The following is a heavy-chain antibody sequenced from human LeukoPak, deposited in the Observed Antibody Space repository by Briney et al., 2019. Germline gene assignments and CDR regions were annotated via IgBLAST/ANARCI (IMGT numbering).Heavy chain of an antibody. J-gene: IGHJ4*02. CDR2: ISWNSGSI. V-gene: IGHV3-9*01. D-gene: IGHD4-4*01. Sequence: PGGSLRLSCAASGFTFDDYAMHWVRQAPGKGLEWVSGISWNSGSIGYADSVKGRFTTSRDNAKNSLYLQMNSLRAEDTALYYCAKDIGGYDYRNFDYWGQGTLVTVSS. CDR1: GFTFDDYA. CDR3: AKDIGGYDYRNFDY.